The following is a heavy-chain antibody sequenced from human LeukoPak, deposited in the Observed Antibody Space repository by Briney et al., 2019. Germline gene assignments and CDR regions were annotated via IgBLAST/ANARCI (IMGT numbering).Heavy chain of an antibody. CDR3: ARKSTVTTYNWFDP. V-gene: IGHV1-3*01. J-gene: IGHJ5*02. Sequence: ASVKVSCKASGYTFTNYAMHWVRQAPGQRLEWMGWINAGNGNTKYSQKFQGRVTITRDTYASTAYMELSSLRSEDTAVYYCARKSTVTTYNWFDPWGQGTLVTVSS. CDR2: INAGNGNT. CDR1: GYTFTNYA. D-gene: IGHD4-17*01.